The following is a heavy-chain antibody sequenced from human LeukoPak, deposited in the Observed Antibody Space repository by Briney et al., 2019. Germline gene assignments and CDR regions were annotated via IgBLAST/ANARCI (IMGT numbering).Heavy chain of an antibody. CDR2: ISSSGSSI. CDR1: GFTFSSYG. D-gene: IGHD3-10*02. CDR3: AELGITMIGGV. Sequence: PGGSLRLSCAASGFTFSSYGMSWVRQAPGKGLEWVSYISSSGSSIYYADSVKGRFTISRDNAKNSLYLQMNSLRAEDTAVYYCAELGITMIGGVWGKGTTVTISS. V-gene: IGHV3-48*03. J-gene: IGHJ6*04.